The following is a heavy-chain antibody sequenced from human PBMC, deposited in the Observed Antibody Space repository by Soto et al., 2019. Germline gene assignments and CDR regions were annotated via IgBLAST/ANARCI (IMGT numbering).Heavy chain of an antibody. J-gene: IGHJ4*02. CDR1: GFTFSDHY. CDR2: SRDKANSYTT. CDR3: IRPLTGTTRGFDY. Sequence: PGGSLRLSCAVSGFTFSDHYMDWVRQAPGKGLEWVGRSRDKANSYTTEYAASVKCRFTISRDDAENSLYLQMDSLKTEDTAVYFCIRPLTGTTRGFDYWGQGTLVTVSS. D-gene: IGHD1-20*01. V-gene: IGHV3-72*01.